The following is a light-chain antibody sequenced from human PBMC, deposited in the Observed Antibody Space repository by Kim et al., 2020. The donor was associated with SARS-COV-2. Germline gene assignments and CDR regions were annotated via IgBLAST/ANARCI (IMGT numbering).Light chain of an antibody. Sequence: LCPGERANLSCRASQSMSNNYLAWYQKRPGQAPRLLIFGASSRATGIPDRFSGSGSGTDFTLTISRLEPEDFAVYYCQQYNKSPYTFGQGTKLEI. CDR1: QSMSNNY. CDR2: GAS. J-gene: IGKJ2*01. V-gene: IGKV3-20*01. CDR3: QQYNKSPYT.